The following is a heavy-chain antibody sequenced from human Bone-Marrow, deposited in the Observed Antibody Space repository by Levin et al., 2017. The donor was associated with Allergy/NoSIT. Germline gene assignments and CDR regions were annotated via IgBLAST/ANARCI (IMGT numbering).Heavy chain of an antibody. Sequence: SETLSLTCTVSGGSISSYYWSWIRQPPGKGLEWIGYIYYSGSTNYNPSLKSRVTISVDTSKNQFSLKLSSVTAADTAVYYCARGGAGDYDSIGAFDIWGQGTMVTVSS. CDR3: ARGGAGDYDSIGAFDI. CDR1: GGSISSYY. D-gene: IGHD3-22*01. CDR2: IYYSGST. J-gene: IGHJ3*02. V-gene: IGHV4-59*01.